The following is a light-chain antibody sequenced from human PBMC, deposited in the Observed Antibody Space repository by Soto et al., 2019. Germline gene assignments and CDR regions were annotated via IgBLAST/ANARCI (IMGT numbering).Light chain of an antibody. J-gene: IGLJ2*01. CDR1: SSDVGRFNY. CDR3: SSFVGTSILVV. Sequence: QSVLTQPASVSGSSGQSITISCTGTSSDVGRFNYVSWYQQHPGNPPKLIIFDVTRRPSGVSNRFSGSKSGNAASLTISGLQAEDEANYYCSSFVGTSILVVFGGGTKLTVL. CDR2: DVT. V-gene: IGLV2-14*01.